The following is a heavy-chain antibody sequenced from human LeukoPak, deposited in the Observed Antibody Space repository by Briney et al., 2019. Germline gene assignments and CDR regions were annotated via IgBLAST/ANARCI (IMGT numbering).Heavy chain of an antibody. D-gene: IGHD5-18*01. CDR3: ARVDVGWIQLWSYFDY. Sequence: ASVKVSCKASGYSFTSYGISWVRQAPGQGLEWMGWINPNSGGTNYAQKFQGRVTMTRDTSISTAYMELSRLRSDDTAVYYCARVDVGWIQLWSYFDYWGQGTLVTVSS. CDR2: INPNSGGT. J-gene: IGHJ4*02. CDR1: GYSFTSYG. V-gene: IGHV1-2*02.